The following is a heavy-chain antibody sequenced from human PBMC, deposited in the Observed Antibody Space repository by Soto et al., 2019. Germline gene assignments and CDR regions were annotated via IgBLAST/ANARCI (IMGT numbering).Heavy chain of an antibody. CDR2: IVVGSGNT. J-gene: IGHJ6*02. D-gene: IGHD3-3*01. CDR3: AATYTPLWSGSYYYGMDV. CDR1: GFTFTSSA. Sequence: GASVKVSCAASGFTFTSSAVQCVRQARGQRLEWIGWIVVGSGNTNYAQKFQERVTITRDMSTSTAYMELSSLRSEDTAVYYCAATYTPLWSGSYYYGMDVWGQGTTVTVSS. V-gene: IGHV1-58*01.